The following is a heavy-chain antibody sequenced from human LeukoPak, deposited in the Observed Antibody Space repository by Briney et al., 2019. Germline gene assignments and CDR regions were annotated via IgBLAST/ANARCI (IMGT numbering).Heavy chain of an antibody. CDR1: GYSFSSYW. CDR3: ARKNPTALRNNWFDP. J-gene: IGHJ5*02. Sequence: GESLRISCKGFGYSFSSYWIGWVRQMPGKGLEWMGIIYPGDSDIRYSPSFQGQVTISTDKSISTAYLQWSSLKASDTAIYYCARKNPTALRNNWFDPWGQGTLVTVSS. V-gene: IGHV5-51*01. CDR2: IYPGDSDI. D-gene: IGHD5-18*01.